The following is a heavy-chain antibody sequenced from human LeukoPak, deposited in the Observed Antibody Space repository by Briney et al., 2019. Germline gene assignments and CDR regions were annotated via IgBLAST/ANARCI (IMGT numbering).Heavy chain of an antibody. D-gene: IGHD6-13*01. CDR3: AKDGSSWPLYYFDY. CDR2: ISWNSGSI. Sequence: WIRQPPGKGLEWVSGISWNSGSIGYADSVKGRFTISRDNAKNSLYLQMNSLRAEDTAVYYCAKDGSSWPLYYFDYWGQGTQVTVSS. J-gene: IGHJ4*02. V-gene: IGHV3-9*01.